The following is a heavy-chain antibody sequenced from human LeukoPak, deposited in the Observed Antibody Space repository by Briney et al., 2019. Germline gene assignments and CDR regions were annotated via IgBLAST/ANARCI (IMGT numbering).Heavy chain of an antibody. V-gene: IGHV3-9*01. CDR2: ISWNSGSI. CDR3: VRDLGARGY. D-gene: IGHD3-16*01. Sequence: GRSLRLSCAASGFTFDDYAMHWVRQAPGKGLEWVSGISWNSGSIGYADSVKGRFTISRDNAKNSLYLQMNSLRADDTAVYYCVRDLGARGYWGRGILVTVSS. J-gene: IGHJ4*02. CDR1: GFTFDDYA.